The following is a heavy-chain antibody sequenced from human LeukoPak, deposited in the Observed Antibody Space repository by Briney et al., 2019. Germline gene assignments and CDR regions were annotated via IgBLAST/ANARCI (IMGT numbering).Heavy chain of an antibody. CDR1: GFAFRSHA. D-gene: IGHD4-17*01. V-gene: IGHV3-30*02. CDR2: IRYDGSKK. J-gene: IGHJ6*03. Sequence: GGSLRLSCTASGFAFRSHAMHWVRQAPGKGLEWVAFIRYDGSKKFYADSVKGRFTNSRDNSKNTLYLQMYSLRAEDTAVYYCAKIPYGDYVLDYYYYMDVWGKGTTVTISS. CDR3: AKIPYGDYVLDYYYYMDV.